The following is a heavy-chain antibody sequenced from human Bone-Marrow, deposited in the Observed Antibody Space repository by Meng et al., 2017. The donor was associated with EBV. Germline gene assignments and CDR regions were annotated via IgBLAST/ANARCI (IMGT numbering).Heavy chain of an antibody. J-gene: IGHJ4*01. Sequence: VHLRESGPGRVKPSETLSPTCAVYGGSFSGSDWSGIPQPPGKGLEWIGEINLGGNTNYHPSLKSRVSISVDTSKNHFSLKVNSVTAADTAVYYCATWNNNGWYYGYWGQGTLVTVSS. V-gene: IGHV4-34*01. CDR1: GGSFSGSD. CDR3: ATWNNNGWYYGY. D-gene: IGHD6-19*01. CDR2: INLGGNT.